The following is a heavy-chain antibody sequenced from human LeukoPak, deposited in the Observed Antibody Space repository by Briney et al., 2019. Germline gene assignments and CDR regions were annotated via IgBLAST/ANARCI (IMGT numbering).Heavy chain of an antibody. CDR1: GFTFSSYW. V-gene: IGHV3-7*01. J-gene: IGHJ4*02. CDR3: AKGRDYGDF. Sequence: GGSLTLSCTVSGFTFSSYWMTWVRQVPGKGLQWVANISQDGREKYYMDSMKGRLNISRDNTENSVFLQLTSLRPEDTGIYFCAKGRDYGDFWGQGTLVAVSS. CDR2: ISQDGREK.